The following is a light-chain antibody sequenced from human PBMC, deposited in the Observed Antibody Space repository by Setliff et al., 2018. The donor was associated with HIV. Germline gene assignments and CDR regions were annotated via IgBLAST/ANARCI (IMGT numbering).Light chain of an antibody. J-gene: IGLJ2*01. CDR2: DVI. CDR3: SSYTSINSVI. Sequence: QSALTQPASVSGSRGQSITISCTGTSSDVGGYNYVSWYQQHPGKAPKLIIYDVINRPSGISDRFSGSKSGNTASLTISGLQAEDEADYYCSSYTSINSVIFGGGTKVTVL. CDR1: SSDVGGYNY. V-gene: IGLV2-14*03.